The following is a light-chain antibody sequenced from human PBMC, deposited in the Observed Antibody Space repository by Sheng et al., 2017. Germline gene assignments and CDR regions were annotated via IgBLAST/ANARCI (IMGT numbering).Light chain of an antibody. V-gene: IGKV3-20*01. J-gene: IGKJ5*01. CDR3: QQYNNWPRT. Sequence: EIVLTQSPGTLSLSPGERATLSCRASQSVSSSYLAWYQQKPGQAPRLLIYGASSRATGIPDRFSGSGSGTEFTLSISSLQSGDVAVYYCQQYNNWPRTFGQGTRLEIK. CDR1: QSVSSSY. CDR2: GAS.